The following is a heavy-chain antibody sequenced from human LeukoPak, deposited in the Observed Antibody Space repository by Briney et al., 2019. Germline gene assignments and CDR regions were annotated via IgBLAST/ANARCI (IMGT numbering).Heavy chain of an antibody. CDR2: ISSSGNTI. CDR1: GFTFSSYE. CDR3: AREGVDIVLIFG. V-gene: IGHV3-48*03. Sequence: GGSLRLSCAASGFTFSSYEMNWVRQAPGEGLGWVSYISSSGNTIYYADSVKGRFTISRDNAKNSLYLQMNSLRAEDTAVYYCAREGVDIVLIFGWGQGTLVTVSS. J-gene: IGHJ4*02. D-gene: IGHD2-8*01.